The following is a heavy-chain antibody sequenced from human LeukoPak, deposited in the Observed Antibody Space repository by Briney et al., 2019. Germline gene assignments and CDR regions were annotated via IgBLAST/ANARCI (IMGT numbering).Heavy chain of an antibody. Sequence: GGSLRLSCAVSGITLSNYGMSWVRQAPGKGLEWVSGISGSGGNTYYANSVKGRFTISRDNSKNTLYLQMNSLRAEDTAVYFCAKRGVVIRVILVGFHKEAYYFDSWGQGALVTVSS. D-gene: IGHD3-22*01. CDR3: AKRGVVIRVILVGFHKEAYYFDS. J-gene: IGHJ4*02. CDR1: GITLSNYG. V-gene: IGHV3-23*01. CDR2: ISGSGGNT.